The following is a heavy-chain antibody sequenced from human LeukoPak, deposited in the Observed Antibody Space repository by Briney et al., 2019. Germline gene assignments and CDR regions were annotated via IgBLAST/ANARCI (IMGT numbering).Heavy chain of an antibody. V-gene: IGHV1-18*01. Sequence: ASVKVSCKASGYTFTSYGISWVRQAPGQGLEWMGWISAYNGNTNYAQKLQGRVTMTTDTSTSTAYMELRSLRSEDTAVYYCARVEGGFGYCSSTSCYRQLDYWGQGTLVTVSS. CDR3: ARVEGGFGYCSSTSCYRQLDY. D-gene: IGHD2-2*03. CDR2: ISAYNGNT. J-gene: IGHJ4*02. CDR1: GYTFTSYG.